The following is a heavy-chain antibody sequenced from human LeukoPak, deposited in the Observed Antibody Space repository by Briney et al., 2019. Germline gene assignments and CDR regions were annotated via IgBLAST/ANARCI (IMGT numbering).Heavy chain of an antibody. CDR3: ARDRRGWLLANDAFDI. D-gene: IGHD3-22*01. CDR1: GYTFTSYA. V-gene: IGHV1-3*01. Sequence: ASVKVSCKASGYTFTSYAMHWVRQAPGQRLEWMGWINAGNGNTEYSQKFRGRVTITRDTSASTAYMELSSLRSEDTAVYYCARDRRGWLLANDAFDIWGQGTMVTVSS. J-gene: IGHJ3*02. CDR2: INAGNGNT.